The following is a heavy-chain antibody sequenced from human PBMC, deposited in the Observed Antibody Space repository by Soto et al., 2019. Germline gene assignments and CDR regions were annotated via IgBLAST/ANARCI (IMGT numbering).Heavy chain of an antibody. CDR3: AKEGTVMGYCTNGVCYHPYHFAC. J-gene: IGHJ4*02. CDR1: GFTFSSHA. V-gene: IGHV3-23*01. CDR2: LSGSGTST. D-gene: IGHD2-8*01. Sequence: EVQLLESGGGLVQPGGSLRLSCAASGFTFSSHAMSWVRQAPGKGLEWVSALSGSGTSTYYADSVKGRFTISRDNSRNTLYLQINSLRAEDTAVYYCAKEGTVMGYCTNGVCYHPYHFACWGQGTMVTVSS.